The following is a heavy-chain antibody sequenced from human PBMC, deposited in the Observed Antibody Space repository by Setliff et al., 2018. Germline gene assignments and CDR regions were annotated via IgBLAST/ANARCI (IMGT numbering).Heavy chain of an antibody. D-gene: IGHD5-12*01. CDR2: IYYSGST. CDR1: GGSISSSSYY. Sequence: SETLSLTCTVSGGSISSSSYYWGWIRQPPGKGLEWIGYIYYSGSTYYNPSLKSRVTISVDTSKNQFSLKLSSVTAADTAVYYCARQVEMATIAFDVWGQGTMVTVSS. J-gene: IGHJ3*01. CDR3: ARQVEMATIAFDV. V-gene: IGHV4-39*01.